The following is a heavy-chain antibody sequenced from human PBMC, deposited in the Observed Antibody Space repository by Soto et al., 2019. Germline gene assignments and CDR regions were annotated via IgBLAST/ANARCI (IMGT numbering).Heavy chain of an antibody. CDR3: AREKKYYDFWSGYSGASSFDY. CDR2: IIPVFGTA. Sequence: ASVKVSCKASGGTVSSYGINWVRQAPGQGLEWMGGIIPVFGTANYAQKFQGRVTITADESTSTTYMELSSLRSEDTAVYYCAREKKYYDFWSGYSGASSFDYWGKGNIVTDS. CDR1: GGTVSSYG. D-gene: IGHD3-3*01. V-gene: IGHV1-69*13. J-gene: IGHJ4*02.